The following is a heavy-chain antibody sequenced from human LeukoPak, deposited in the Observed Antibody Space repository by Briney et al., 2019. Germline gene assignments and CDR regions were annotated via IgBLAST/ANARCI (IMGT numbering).Heavy chain of an antibody. CDR2: ISAYNGNT. D-gene: IGHD6-19*01. Sequence: ASVKVSCKASGYTFTSYGISWVRQAPGQGLEWMGWISAYNGNTNYAQKLQGRVTMTTDTSTSTAYMELRSLRSDDTAVYYCARDKRQWLVHGDAFDIWGQGTMVTVSS. CDR3: ARDKRQWLVHGDAFDI. CDR1: GYTFTSYG. V-gene: IGHV1-18*01. J-gene: IGHJ3*02.